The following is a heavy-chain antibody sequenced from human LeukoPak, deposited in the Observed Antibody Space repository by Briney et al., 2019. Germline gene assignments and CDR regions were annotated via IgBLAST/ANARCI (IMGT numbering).Heavy chain of an antibody. CDR2: INGGSGNT. CDR3: ANPRYDSSGYYYVD. Sequence: ASVKVSCKASTYIPSNYGITWVRQAPGQRLDWMGWINGGSGNTKYSPEFQGRVTITRDTSASTAYMELSSLRSEDTAVYYCANPRYDSSGYYYVDWGQGTLVTVSS. V-gene: IGHV1-3*01. D-gene: IGHD3-22*01. CDR1: TYIPSNYG. J-gene: IGHJ4*02.